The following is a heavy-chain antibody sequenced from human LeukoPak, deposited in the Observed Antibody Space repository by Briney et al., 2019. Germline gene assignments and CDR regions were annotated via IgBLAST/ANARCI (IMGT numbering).Heavy chain of an antibody. Sequence: GGSLRLSCAASGFTFSSYWMHWVRQAPGKGLVWVSRINSDGSYTGYADSVKGRFTISRDNAKNTVYPQMNSLRAEDTAVYYCARPGIAVTGDYWGQGILVTVSS. D-gene: IGHD6-19*01. CDR3: ARPGIAVTGDY. CDR2: INSDGSYT. CDR1: GFTFSSYW. V-gene: IGHV3-74*01. J-gene: IGHJ4*02.